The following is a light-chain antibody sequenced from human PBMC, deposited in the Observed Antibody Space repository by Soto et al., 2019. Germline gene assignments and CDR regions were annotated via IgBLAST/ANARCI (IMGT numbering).Light chain of an antibody. CDR3: AAWDASLSGYV. CDR1: SSNIGSNY. J-gene: IGLJ1*01. Sequence: QSVLTQPPSASGTPGQRVTISCSGSSSNIGSNYVYWYQQLQGTAPKLLIYRNNQRPSGVPDRFSGSKSGTSASLAISGLRSEEEADYDSAAWDASLSGYVFGTGTKLTVL. CDR2: RNN. V-gene: IGLV1-47*01.